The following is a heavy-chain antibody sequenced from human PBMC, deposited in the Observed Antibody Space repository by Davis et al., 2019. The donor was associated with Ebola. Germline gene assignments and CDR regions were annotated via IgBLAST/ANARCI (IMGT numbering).Heavy chain of an antibody. D-gene: IGHD5-24*01. Sequence: GESLKISCAASGFTFSGSALHWVRQASGKGLEWVGRIRSKANSYATAYAASVKGRFTISRDNAKNSLYLQLNSLRDEDTAVYYCARDGFIARTQDYWGQGTLVTVSS. J-gene: IGHJ4*02. CDR1: GFTFSGSA. CDR2: IRSKANSYAT. CDR3: ARDGFIARTQDY. V-gene: IGHV3-73*01.